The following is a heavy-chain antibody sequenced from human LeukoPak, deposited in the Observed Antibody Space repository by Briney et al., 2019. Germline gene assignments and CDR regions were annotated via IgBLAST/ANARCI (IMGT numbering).Heavy chain of an antibody. CDR2: INHSGST. V-gene: IGHV4-34*01. CDR1: GGSFSGYY. J-gene: IGHJ6*02. D-gene: IGHD4-11*01. CDR3: ARVRSPTYSNYGRYYYGMDV. Sequence: SETLSLTCAVYGGSFSGYYWSWIRQPPGKGLEWIGEINHSGSTNYNPSLKSRVTISVDTSKNQFSLKLSSVTAADTAVYYCARVRSPTYSNYGRYYYGMDVWGQGTTVTVSS.